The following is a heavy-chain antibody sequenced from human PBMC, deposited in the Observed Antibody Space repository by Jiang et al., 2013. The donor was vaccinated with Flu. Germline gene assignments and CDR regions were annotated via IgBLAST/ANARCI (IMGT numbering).Heavy chain of an antibody. Sequence: GYTLPAMVSAGCDRPLDKGLSGWDGSALTNGNTNYAQKLQGRVTMTTDTSTSTAYMELRSLRSDDTAVYYCARGGIAAAGIDYWGQGTLVTVSS. J-gene: IGHJ4*02. CDR2: SALTNGNT. V-gene: IGHV1-18*01. D-gene: IGHD6-13*01. CDR1: GYTLPAMV. CDR3: ARGGIAAAGIDY.